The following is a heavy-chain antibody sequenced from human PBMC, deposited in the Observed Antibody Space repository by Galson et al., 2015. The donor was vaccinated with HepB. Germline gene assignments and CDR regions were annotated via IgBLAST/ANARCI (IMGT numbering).Heavy chain of an antibody. V-gene: IGHV1-18*01. CDR1: GYDFNKYG. J-gene: IGHJ6*02. Sequence: SVKVSCKASGYDFNKYGLSWVRQAPGQGLEWMGWVSGYDGSANYAPKFQGRVTVTTQKSTGTAFMEMRRLRSDDTAVYYCARDSRLELQLNNYYSYGMDVWGQGTAVIVS. CDR3: ARDSRLELQLNNYYSYGMDV. CDR2: VSGYDGSA. D-gene: IGHD1-7*01.